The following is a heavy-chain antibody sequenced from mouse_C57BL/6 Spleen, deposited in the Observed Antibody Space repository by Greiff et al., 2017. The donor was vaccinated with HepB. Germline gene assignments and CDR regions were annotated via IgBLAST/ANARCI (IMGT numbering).Heavy chain of an antibody. J-gene: IGHJ2*01. Sequence: EVQLVESGGGLVKPGGSLKLSCAASGFTFSSYAMSWVRQTPEKRLEWVATISDGGSYTYYPDNVKGRFTISRDNAKNNLYLQMSHLKSEDTAMYYCARGGSMVTFDYWGQGTTLTVSS. CDR3: ARGGSMVTFDY. CDR2: ISDGGSYT. D-gene: IGHD2-2*01. CDR1: GFTFSSYA. V-gene: IGHV5-4*01.